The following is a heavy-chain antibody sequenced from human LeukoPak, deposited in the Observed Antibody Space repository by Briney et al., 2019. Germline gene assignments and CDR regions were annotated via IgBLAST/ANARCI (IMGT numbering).Heavy chain of an antibody. D-gene: IGHD2/OR15-2a*01. V-gene: IGHV4-59*08. CDR3: ARHRQYDADVFDL. Sequence: PSETLSLTCTVSTDSFSSNYWSWIRQPPGKRLEWIGYMFYSGSTKYNPSLKSRVTISVDTSKNQFSLRLTSVTAADTAVYYCARHRQYDADVFDLWGQGTMVIVSS. J-gene: IGHJ3*01. CDR1: TDSFSSNY. CDR2: MFYSGST.